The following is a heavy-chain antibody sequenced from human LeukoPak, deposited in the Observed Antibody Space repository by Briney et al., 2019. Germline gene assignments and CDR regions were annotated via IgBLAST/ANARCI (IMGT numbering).Heavy chain of an antibody. D-gene: IGHD2-2*01. Sequence: GGSLRLSCAASGFTFDDYGMSWVRQAPGKGLEWVSYISSSSSTIYYADSVKGRFTISRDNAKNSLYLQMNSLRAEDTAVHYCARDAIVVVPAARAFYYYYYMDVWGKGTTVTVSS. CDR3: ARDAIVVVPAARAFYYYYYMDV. CDR2: ISSSSSTI. J-gene: IGHJ6*03. CDR1: GFTFDDYG. V-gene: IGHV3-48*04.